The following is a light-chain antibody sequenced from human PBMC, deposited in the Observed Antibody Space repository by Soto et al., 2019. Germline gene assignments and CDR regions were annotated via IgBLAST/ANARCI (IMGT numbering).Light chain of an antibody. CDR2: DVS. CDR1: SSDIGAYNY. J-gene: IGLJ1*01. CDR3: SSYTTSNTPYV. Sequence: QSALTQSASVSGSPGQSITISCTGTSSDIGAYNYVSWYQQHPGKAPKVMIHDVSNRPSGVSSRFSGSKSGNTASLTISGLLAEDEADYYCSSYTTSNTPYVFGTGTKLTFL. V-gene: IGLV2-14*01.